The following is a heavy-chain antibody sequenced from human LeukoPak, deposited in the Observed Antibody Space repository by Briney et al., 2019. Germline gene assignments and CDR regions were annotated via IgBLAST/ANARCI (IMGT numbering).Heavy chain of an antibody. D-gene: IGHD4-23*01. V-gene: IGHV1-69*04. CDR3: AWGFDYGGNSDYYYGMDV. J-gene: IGHJ6*02. CDR2: IIPILGIA. CDR1: GGTFSSYA. Sequence: SVKVSCKASGGTFSSYAISWVRQAPGQGLEWMGRIIPILGIANYAQKFQGRVTITADKSTSTAYMELSSLRSEDTAVYYCAWGFDYGGNSDYYYGMDVWGQGTTVTVSS.